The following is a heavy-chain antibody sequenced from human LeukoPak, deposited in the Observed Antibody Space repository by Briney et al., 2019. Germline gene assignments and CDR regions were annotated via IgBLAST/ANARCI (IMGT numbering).Heavy chain of an antibody. CDR1: GFTFSDYY. D-gene: IGHD3-22*01. V-gene: IGHV3-11*04. Sequence: GGSLRLSCAASGFTFSDYYMSWIRQAPGKGLEWVSYISSSGSTIYYADSVKGRFTISRDNAKNSLYLQTNSLRAEDTAVYYCARDLSSGYYYRFEDYWGQGTLVTVSS. CDR2: ISSSGSTI. CDR3: ARDLSSGYYYRFEDY. J-gene: IGHJ4*02.